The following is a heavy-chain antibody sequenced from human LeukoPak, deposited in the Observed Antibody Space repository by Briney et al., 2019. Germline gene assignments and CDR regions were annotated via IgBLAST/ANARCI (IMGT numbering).Heavy chain of an antibody. D-gene: IGHD6-19*01. Sequence: GGSLRLSCAASGFTFSSYSMNWVRQAPGKGLEWVSSISSSSSYIYYADSVKGRFTISRDNAKNSLYLQMNSLRAEDTAVYYCARRAGHYYSYYYMDVWGKGTTVTVSS. CDR3: ARRAGHYYSYYYMDV. CDR1: GFTFSSYS. J-gene: IGHJ6*03. CDR2: ISSSSSYI. V-gene: IGHV3-21*01.